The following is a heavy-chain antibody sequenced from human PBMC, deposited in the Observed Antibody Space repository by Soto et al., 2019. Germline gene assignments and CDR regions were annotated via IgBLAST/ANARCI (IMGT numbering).Heavy chain of an antibody. J-gene: IGHJ4*02. D-gene: IGHD5-12*01. V-gene: IGHV4-59*01. Sequence: QVQLQESGPGLVKPSETLSLTCTVSGGSISSYYWSWIRQPPGKGLEWIGYIYYSGSTNYNPSLXRXAXITXDTSKNQFSLKLSSVTAADTAVYYCARAYGGYADYWGQGALVTVSS. CDR2: IYYSGST. CDR3: ARAYGGYADY. CDR1: GGSISSYY.